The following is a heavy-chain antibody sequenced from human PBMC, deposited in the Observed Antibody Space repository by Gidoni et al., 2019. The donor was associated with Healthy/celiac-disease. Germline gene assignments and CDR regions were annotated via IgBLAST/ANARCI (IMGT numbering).Heavy chain of an antibody. Sequence: QVQLVQSGAAVKKPGSSVKVSCKASGGTFSSYAISWVRQAPGQGLEWMGGIIPIFGTANYAQKFQGRVTITADESTSTAYMELSSLRSEDTAVYYCARGGGFNYYGSGSYYEIDYWGQGTLVTVSS. CDR3: ARGGGFNYYGSGSYYEIDY. D-gene: IGHD3-10*01. CDR2: IIPIFGTA. J-gene: IGHJ4*02. V-gene: IGHV1-69*01. CDR1: GGTFSSYA.